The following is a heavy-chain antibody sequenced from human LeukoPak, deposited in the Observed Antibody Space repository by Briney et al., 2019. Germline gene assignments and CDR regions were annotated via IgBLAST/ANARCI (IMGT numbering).Heavy chain of an antibody. J-gene: IGHJ4*02. CDR1: GDSVSSNSAA. D-gene: IGHD6-19*01. CDR2: TYYRSKWYN. CDR3: ARSLLGAVAGTIAYFDY. V-gene: IGHV6-1*01. Sequence: SQTLSLTCAISGDSVSSNSAAWNWIRQSPSRGLEWLGRTYYRSKWYNDYAVSVKSRITINPDTSKNQFSLQLNSVTPEDTAVYYCARSLLGAVAGTIAYFDYWGQGTLITVSS.